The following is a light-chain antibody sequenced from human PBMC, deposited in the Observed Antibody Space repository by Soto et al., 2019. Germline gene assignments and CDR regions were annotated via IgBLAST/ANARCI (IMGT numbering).Light chain of an antibody. CDR3: QQYGSSLLFT. CDR2: GAS. V-gene: IGKV3-20*01. J-gene: IGKJ3*01. CDR1: QSVSSSY. Sequence: EIVLTQSPGTLSLSPGERATLSCRASQSVSSSYLAWYQQKPGQAPRLLIYGASSRATGIPDRFSGSGSGTDCSRAISRREPEDFAVYYWQQYGSSLLFTCGPRTKVDIK.